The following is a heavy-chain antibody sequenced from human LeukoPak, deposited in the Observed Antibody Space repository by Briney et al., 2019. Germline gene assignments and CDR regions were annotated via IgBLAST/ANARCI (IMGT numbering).Heavy chain of an antibody. D-gene: IGHD2-2*01. V-gene: IGHV3-23*01. J-gene: IGHJ5*02. Sequence: SLRLALAASTFTVGSYAISSGSQPARKWLGLGSAVSGSGGSTYYADSVKGRFTISRDNSKNTLYLQMNSLRAEDTAVYYCAKDRQRSWGPGTLVTVSS. CDR3: AKDRQRS. CDR2: VSGSGGST. CDR1: TFTVGSYA.